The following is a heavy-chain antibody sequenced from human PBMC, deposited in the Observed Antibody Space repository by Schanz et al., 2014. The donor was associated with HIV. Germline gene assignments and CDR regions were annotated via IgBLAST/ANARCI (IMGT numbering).Heavy chain of an antibody. V-gene: IGHV3-33*06. J-gene: IGHJ4*02. CDR3: AKPEYDSRGNSQSHFDY. D-gene: IGHD3-22*01. CDR2: IWYDGSNK. Sequence: QVQLVESGGGVVQPGRSLRLSCTASGFTFSNYGMHWVRQAPGKGLEWVAVIWYDGSNKYYADSVKGRFTISRDNSKNTLYLQMNSLRIDDTAVYYCAKPEYDSRGNSQSHFDYWGQGTLVTVSS. CDR1: GFTFSNYG.